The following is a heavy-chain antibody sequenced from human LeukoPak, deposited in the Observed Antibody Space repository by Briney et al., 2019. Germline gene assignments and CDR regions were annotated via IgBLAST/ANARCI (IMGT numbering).Heavy chain of an antibody. J-gene: IGHJ5*02. CDR3: SREVASGWFDP. CDR1: GYTFTSYA. D-gene: IGHD3-3*01. Sequence: ASVKVSCKASGYTFTSYAMNWVRQAPGQGLEWMGWINTNTGNPTYAQGFTGRFVFSVDTSVSTAYLQISSLKAEDTAVYYCSREVASGWFDPWGEGALVTVSS. V-gene: IGHV7-4-1*02. CDR2: INTNTGNP.